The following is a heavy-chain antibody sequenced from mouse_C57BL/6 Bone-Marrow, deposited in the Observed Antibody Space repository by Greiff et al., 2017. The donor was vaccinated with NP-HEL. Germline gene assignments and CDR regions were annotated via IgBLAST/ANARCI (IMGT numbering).Heavy chain of an antibody. Sequence: DVQLQESGPGLVKPSQSLSLTCSVTGYSITSGYYWNWIRQFPGNKLEWMGYISYDGSNNYNPSLKNRISITRDTSKNQFFLKLNSVTTEDTATYYCARPRSIYYAMDYWGQGTSVTVSS. D-gene: IGHD1-1*01. J-gene: IGHJ4*01. CDR1: GYSITSGYY. V-gene: IGHV3-6*01. CDR2: ISYDGSN. CDR3: ARPRSIYYAMDY.